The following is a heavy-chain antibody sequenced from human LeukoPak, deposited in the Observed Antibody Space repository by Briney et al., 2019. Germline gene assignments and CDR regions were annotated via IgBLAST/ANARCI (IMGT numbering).Heavy chain of an antibody. V-gene: IGHV4-4*07. D-gene: IGHD1-26*01. J-gene: IGHJ4*02. CDR3: ARSGGSGFQLDS. CDR1: GGSIGSYY. CDR2: SYTTGST. Sequence: PSETLSLTRTVSGGSIGSYYWSWIRQPAGKGLEWIGRSYTTGSTNYNPSLKSRVTMSLDTSKNQLSLNLSSVTAADTAVYYCARSGGSGFQLDSWGQGTLVTVSS.